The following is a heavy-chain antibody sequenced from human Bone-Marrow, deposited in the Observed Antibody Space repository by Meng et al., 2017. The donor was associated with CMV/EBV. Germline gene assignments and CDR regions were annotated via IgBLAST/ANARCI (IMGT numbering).Heavy chain of an antibody. CDR2: ISYDGSNK. V-gene: IGHV3-30*04. CDR1: GSTFSSYA. J-gene: IGHJ6*01. D-gene: IGHD3-3*01. Sequence: GEPLKIPCAASGSTFSSYAMHWVRQAPGKGLEWVAVISYDGSNKYYADSVKGRFTISRDNSKNTLYLQMNSLRAEDTAVYYCARALRDPRVTIFGLGYGMDVWGQGTTVTGSS. CDR3: ARALRDPRVTIFGLGYGMDV.